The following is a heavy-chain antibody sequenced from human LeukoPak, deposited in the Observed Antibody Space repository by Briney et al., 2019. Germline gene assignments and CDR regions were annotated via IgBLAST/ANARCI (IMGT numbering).Heavy chain of an antibody. CDR1: GFTFSSYA. CDR2: ISGSGGST. J-gene: IGHJ4*02. Sequence: QPGGSLRLSCAASGFTFSSYAMSWVRQAPGKGLEWVSAISGSGGSTYYADSVKGRFTISRDNSKNTLYLQMNSLRAEDTAVYYCAKIGSHALWFGELLPAHFDYWGQGTLVTVCS. D-gene: IGHD3-10*01. V-gene: IGHV3-23*01. CDR3: AKIGSHALWFGELLPAHFDY.